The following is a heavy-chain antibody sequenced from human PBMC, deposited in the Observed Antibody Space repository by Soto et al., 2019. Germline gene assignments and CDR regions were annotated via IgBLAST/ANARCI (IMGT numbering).Heavy chain of an antibody. CDR3: AKELARSYYDCWSGYYLYFDY. V-gene: IGHV3-23*01. D-gene: IGHD3-3*01. J-gene: IGHJ4*02. CDR2: ISGSGGST. Sequence: GGSLRLSCAASGFTFSSYAMSWVRQAPGKGLEWVSAISGSGGSTYYADSVKGRFTISRDNSKNTLYLQMNSLRAEDTDVYYCAKELARSYYDCWSGYYLYFDYWGQGTLVTVSS. CDR1: GFTFSSYA.